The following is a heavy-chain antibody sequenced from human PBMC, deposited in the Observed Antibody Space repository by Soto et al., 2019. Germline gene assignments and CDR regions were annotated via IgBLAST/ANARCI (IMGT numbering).Heavy chain of an antibody. CDR1: GFTFSSYS. Sequence: GGSLRLSCAASGFTFSSYSMNWVRQAPGKGLEWVSYISSSSSTIYHADSVKGRFTISRDNAKNSLYLQMNSLRDEDTAVYYCARPMNDGTPDAFDIWGQGTMVTVSS. J-gene: IGHJ3*02. CDR3: ARPMNDGTPDAFDI. CDR2: ISSSSSTI. V-gene: IGHV3-48*02. D-gene: IGHD1-1*01.